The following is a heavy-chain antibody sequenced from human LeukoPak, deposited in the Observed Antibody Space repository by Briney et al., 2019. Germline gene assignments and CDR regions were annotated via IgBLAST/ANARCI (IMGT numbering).Heavy chain of an antibody. Sequence: SETLSLTCTVSGGSISSYYWSWIRQPPGKGLEWIGRLDTSGNTHYNPSLKSRVTMSVETPRNQFSLRLTSVTAADTAVYYCARGGDCPDYWAQGTLVTVSS. J-gene: IGHJ4*02. CDR3: ARGGDCPDY. CDR2: LDTSGNT. V-gene: IGHV4-4*07. D-gene: IGHD2-21*02. CDR1: GGSISSYY.